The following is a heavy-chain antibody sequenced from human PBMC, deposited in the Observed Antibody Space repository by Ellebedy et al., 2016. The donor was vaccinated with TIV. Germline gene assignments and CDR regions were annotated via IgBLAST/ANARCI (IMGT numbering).Heavy chain of an antibody. CDR3: ARRASYGDYAVQVNPWFDP. V-gene: IGHV3-7*01. CDR2: IRQEGDEI. D-gene: IGHD4-17*01. CDR1: GFNFRSYW. Sequence: GESLKISCAASGFNFRSYWMTWVRQAPGKGLEWVAKIRQEGDEIYYVESVKGRFTISRDNAKNSLFLQMNSLRVDDTAVYYGARRASYGDYAVQVNPWFDPWGQGTLVTVSS. J-gene: IGHJ5*02.